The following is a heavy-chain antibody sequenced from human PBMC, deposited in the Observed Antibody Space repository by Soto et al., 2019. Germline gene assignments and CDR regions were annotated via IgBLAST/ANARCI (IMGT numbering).Heavy chain of an antibody. Sequence: PGGSLRLSCSAAGFTFSSYGMHWVRQAPGKGLEWVAVISYDGSNKYYADSVKGRFTISRDNSKNTLYLQMNSLRAEDTAVYYCAKDNYDSSGYNFEYWGQGTLVTVSS. CDR2: ISYDGSNK. D-gene: IGHD3-22*01. CDR3: AKDNYDSSGYNFEY. V-gene: IGHV3-30*18. CDR1: GFTFSSYG. J-gene: IGHJ4*02.